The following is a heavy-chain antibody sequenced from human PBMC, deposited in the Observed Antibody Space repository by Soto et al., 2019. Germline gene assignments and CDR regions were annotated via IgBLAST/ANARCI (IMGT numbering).Heavy chain of an antibody. CDR3: TRWNGFGDS. CDR1: GFSIPDYR. CDR2: FTGGHGKT. J-gene: IGHJ4*02. Sequence: EVQLLESGGGSVQPGGSLKLSCGVSGFSIPDYRVTWVRQPPGKGLEWVSGFTGGHGKTFYADSVRGRFTLSREDSRNTVYLQMDSLPVEDTAVYYCTRWNGFGDSWGQGTLVTVAS. D-gene: IGHD1-1*01. V-gene: IGHV3-23*01.